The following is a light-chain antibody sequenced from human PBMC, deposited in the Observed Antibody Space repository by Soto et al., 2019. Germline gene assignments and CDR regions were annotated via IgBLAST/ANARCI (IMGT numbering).Light chain of an antibody. CDR1: SSNIGSNF. CDR3: QSYDNSLSGSWV. Sequence: QSVLTQPPSASGTPGQRVTISCSGSSSNIGSNFVYWYQQFPGTAPKLLIYRNNQRPSGVPDRFSGSKSGTSASLAINGLQAEDEAHYYCQSYDNSLSGSWVFGGGTKLTVL. V-gene: IGLV1-47*01. J-gene: IGLJ3*02. CDR2: RNN.